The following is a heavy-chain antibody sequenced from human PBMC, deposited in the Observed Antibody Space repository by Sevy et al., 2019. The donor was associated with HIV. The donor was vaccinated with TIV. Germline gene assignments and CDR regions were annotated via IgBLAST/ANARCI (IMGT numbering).Heavy chain of an antibody. CDR2: IYTSGST. V-gene: IGHV4-61*02. CDR1: GGSISSNFYY. D-gene: IGHD3-16*01. Sequence: SETLSLTCTVSGGSISSNFYYWSWIRQPAGKGLEWIGRIYTSGSTNYNPSLKSRVTISVDTSKNQFSLKLSSVTAAETAVYYCARDRGGLGSAFDIWGQGTMVTVSS. CDR3: ARDRGGLGSAFDI. J-gene: IGHJ3*02.